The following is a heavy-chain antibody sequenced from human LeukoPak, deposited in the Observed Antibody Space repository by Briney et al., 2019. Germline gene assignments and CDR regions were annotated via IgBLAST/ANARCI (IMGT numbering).Heavy chain of an antibody. J-gene: IGHJ4*02. CDR2: INAKSGGP. D-gene: IGHD2-2*01. CDR1: GYTFTGYY. Sequence: ASVKVSCKASGYTFTGYYMHWVRQAPGQGLEWMGWINAKSGGPNYAQKFQGRVTMTRDTSINTAYMDLSRLRSDDTAVYYCASQGAVVPAAMPYWGQGTLVTVSS. V-gene: IGHV1-2*02. CDR3: ASQGAVVPAAMPY.